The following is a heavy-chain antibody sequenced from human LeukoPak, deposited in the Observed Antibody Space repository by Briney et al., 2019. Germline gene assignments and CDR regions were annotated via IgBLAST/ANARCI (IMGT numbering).Heavy chain of an antibody. CDR3: ARAVGGDGSGSL. Sequence: GALRLSCAASGFTFSSYAMSWVRQAPGKGLEWVSGVSGSGGSTYYADSVKGRFTISRDNSKNTLYLQMNSLRAGDTAVYYCARAVGGDGSGSLWGPGTLVTVSS. J-gene: IGHJ4*02. D-gene: IGHD3-10*01. CDR2: VSGSGGST. V-gene: IGHV3-23*01. CDR1: GFTFSSYA.